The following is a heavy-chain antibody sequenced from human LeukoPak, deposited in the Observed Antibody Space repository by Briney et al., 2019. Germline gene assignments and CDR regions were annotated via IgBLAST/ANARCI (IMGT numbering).Heavy chain of an antibody. CDR1: GFTFGSYA. D-gene: IGHD6-19*01. V-gene: IGHV3-23*01. Sequence: GGSLGLSCAASGFTFGSYAMTWVRQAPGKGLEWVSSIDASGDNTYYADSVKGRFTISRDNSKNTFYLQMNTLRADDTAVYYCAKGSSSGWYGWFAPWGQGALVTVSS. J-gene: IGHJ5*02. CDR3: AKGSSSGWYGWFAP. CDR2: IDASGDNT.